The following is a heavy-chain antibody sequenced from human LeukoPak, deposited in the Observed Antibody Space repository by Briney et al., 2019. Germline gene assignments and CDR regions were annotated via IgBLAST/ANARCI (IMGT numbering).Heavy chain of an antibody. D-gene: IGHD3-9*01. J-gene: IGHJ5*02. CDR3: ARDYYDILTGTNWFDP. CDR1: GGPIRTYQ. CDR2: IYTSGST. Sequence: SETLSLTCTVSGGPIRTYQWSWIRQPAGKGLEWIGRIYTSGSTNYNPSLKSRVTISVDTSKNQFSLKLSSVTAADTAVYYCARDYYDILTGTNWFDPWGQGTLVTVSS. V-gene: IGHV4-4*07.